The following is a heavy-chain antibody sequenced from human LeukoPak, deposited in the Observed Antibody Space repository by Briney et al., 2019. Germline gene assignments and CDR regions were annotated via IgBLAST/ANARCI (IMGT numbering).Heavy chain of an antibody. J-gene: IGHJ3*02. CDR2: IIPILGIA. D-gene: IGHD2-2*01. V-gene: IGHV1-69*04. Sequence: SVKVSCKASGGTFSSYAISWVRQAPGQGLEWMGRIIPILGIANYAQKFQGRVTITADESTSTAHMELSSLRSEDTAVYYCARGVGSTSPFDAFDIWGQGTMVTVSS. CDR1: GGTFSSYA. CDR3: ARGVGSTSPFDAFDI.